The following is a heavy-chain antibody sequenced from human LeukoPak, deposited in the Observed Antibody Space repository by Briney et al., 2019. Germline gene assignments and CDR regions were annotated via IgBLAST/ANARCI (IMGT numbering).Heavy chain of an antibody. J-gene: IGHJ6*02. CDR2: IYPGDSDT. CDR1: GYSFDSHW. CDR3: ARLPSSGWPTYDYYFGMDV. Sequence: GEALKISCGGSGYSFDSHWIGWVRQMPGKGLECMGIIYPGDSDTRYSPSFQGRVTISVDKSISTAHLQWSSLEASDTAMYYCARLPSSGWPTYDYYFGMDVWGQGTTVTVSS. D-gene: IGHD6-19*01. V-gene: IGHV5-51*01.